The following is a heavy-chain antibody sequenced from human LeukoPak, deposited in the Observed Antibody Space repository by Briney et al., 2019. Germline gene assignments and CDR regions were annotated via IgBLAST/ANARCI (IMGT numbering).Heavy chain of an antibody. J-gene: IGHJ5*02. CDR2: INTNTGNP. CDR3: ARDPHCGGDCYSTWFDP. D-gene: IGHD2-21*02. CDR1: GYTFTSYA. Sequence: GASVKVSCKASGYTFTSYAMNWVRQAPGQGLEWMGWINTNTGNPTYAQGFTGRFVFSLDTSVSTAYLQISSLKAEDTAVYYCARDPHCGGDCYSTWFDPWGQGTLVTVSS. V-gene: IGHV7-4-1*02.